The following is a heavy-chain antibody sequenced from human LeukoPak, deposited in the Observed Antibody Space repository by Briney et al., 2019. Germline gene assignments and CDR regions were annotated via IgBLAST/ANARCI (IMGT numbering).Heavy chain of an antibody. J-gene: IGHJ1*01. CDR2: ISYDGSNK. CDR3: AKVKSSLAVAGTAYFQH. Sequence: PGGSLRLSCAASGFTFSSYGMHWVRQAPGKGLEWVAVISYDGSNKYYADSVKGRFTISRDNSKNTLYLQMNSLRAEDTAVYYCAKVKSSLAVAGTAYFQHWGQGTLVTVSS. CDR1: GFTFSSYG. D-gene: IGHD6-19*01. V-gene: IGHV3-30*18.